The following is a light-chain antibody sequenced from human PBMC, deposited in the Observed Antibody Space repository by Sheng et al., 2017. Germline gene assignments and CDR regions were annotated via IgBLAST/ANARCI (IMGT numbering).Light chain of an antibody. CDR1: QNINNN. CDR3: QQYNDWPMYT. V-gene: IGKV3-15*01. J-gene: IGKJ2*01. CDR2: GAS. Sequence: EIVMTQSPATLSVSPGEGATPSCRASQNINNNLAWYQQKPGQAPRLLIFGASSRGTGIPARFSGSGSGTEFTLTISSLQSEDFAVYYCQQYNDWPMYTFGQGTKLETK.